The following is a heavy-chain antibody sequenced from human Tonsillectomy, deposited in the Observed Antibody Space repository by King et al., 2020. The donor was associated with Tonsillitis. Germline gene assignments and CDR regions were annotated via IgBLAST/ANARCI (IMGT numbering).Heavy chain of an antibody. J-gene: IGHJ4*02. CDR1: GGSISSGGYS. V-gene: IGHV4-30-2*01. CDR2: IHHSGRT. D-gene: IGHD6-6*01. Sequence: QLQESGSGLVKPSQTLSLSCAVSGGSISSGGYSWSWIRQPPGKGLEWIGYIHHSGRTYYNPSFKSRVTISVDTSKNQFSLKLSSVTAADTAVYSCARGIAARSYFDYWGQGTLVTVSS. CDR3: ARGIAARSYFDY.